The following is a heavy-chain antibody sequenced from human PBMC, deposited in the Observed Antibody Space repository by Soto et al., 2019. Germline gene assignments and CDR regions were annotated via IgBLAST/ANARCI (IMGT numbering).Heavy chain of an antibody. CDR3: ARGAFCGGAPGCRDMDV. Sequence: QIPLVQSGGEVKKPGASVKVSCKSSGYTFISHSITWVRQAPGQGLEWMGRISAYNGNTNYAQKRQGRVTMTTDTSTNTAYMQLRNLRSDDTAVYYCARGAFCGGAPGCRDMDVWGQGTTVTVSS. V-gene: IGHV1-18*01. J-gene: IGHJ6*02. CDR1: GYTFISHS. CDR2: ISAYNGNT. D-gene: IGHD2-21*01.